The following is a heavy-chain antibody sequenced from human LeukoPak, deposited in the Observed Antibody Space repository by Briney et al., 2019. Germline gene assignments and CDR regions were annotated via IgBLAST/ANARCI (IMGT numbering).Heavy chain of an antibody. CDR2: INHSGST. V-gene: IGHV4-34*01. CDR3: ARGPLYYYDSSSRSYYFDY. CDR1: GGSFSGYY. Sequence: SETLSLTCAVYGGSFSGYYWSWIRQPPGKGLECIGEINHSGSTNHSPSLKNRVTISVDTSKNQFSLKLRSVTAADTAVYYCARGPLYYYDSSSRSYYFDYWGQGTLVTVSS. J-gene: IGHJ4*02. D-gene: IGHD3-22*01.